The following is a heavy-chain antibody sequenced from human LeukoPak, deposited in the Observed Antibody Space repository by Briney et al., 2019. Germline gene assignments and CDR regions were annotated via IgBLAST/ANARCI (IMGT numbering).Heavy chain of an antibody. Sequence: GGSLRLSCAASGFTFSTCAMHWVRQAPGKGLEWVAIISYDGNNRDHADSVKGRFTISRDNSKNTLYLQMNSLRAEDTAVYYCARAYYYDSSGYYYPPDYWGQGTLVTVSS. V-gene: IGHV3-30-3*01. CDR2: ISYDGNNR. CDR1: GFTFSTCA. J-gene: IGHJ4*02. D-gene: IGHD3-22*01. CDR3: ARAYYYDSSGYYYPPDY.